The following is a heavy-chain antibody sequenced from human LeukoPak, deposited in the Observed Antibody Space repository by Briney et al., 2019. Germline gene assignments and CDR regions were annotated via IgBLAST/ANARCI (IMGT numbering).Heavy chain of an antibody. CDR1: GGSISSYY. V-gene: IGHV4-59*01. J-gene: IGHJ4*02. CDR2: ISYSGST. D-gene: IGHD1/OR15-1a*01. CDR3: ARWNSGGDY. Sequence: SETLSLTCTVSGGSISSYYWSWIRQPPGKGLEWIGYISYSGSTNYNPSLKSRVTISVDTSKNQFSLNLSSVTAADTAVYYCARWNSGGDYWGQGTLVTVSS.